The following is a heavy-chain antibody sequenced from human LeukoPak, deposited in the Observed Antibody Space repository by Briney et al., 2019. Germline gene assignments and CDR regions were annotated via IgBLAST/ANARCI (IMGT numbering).Heavy chain of an antibody. V-gene: IGHV3-21*01. D-gene: IGHD3-10*01. Sequence: KPGGSLRLSCAASGFTFSSYSMNWVRQAPGKGLEWVSSISSNSSYIYYADSVKGRFTISRDNAKNSLYLQMNNLRAEHTAVYYCVLVLGPNWFDPWGQGTLVTVSS. CDR1: GFTFSSYS. CDR3: VLVLGPNWFDP. CDR2: ISSNSSYI. J-gene: IGHJ5*02.